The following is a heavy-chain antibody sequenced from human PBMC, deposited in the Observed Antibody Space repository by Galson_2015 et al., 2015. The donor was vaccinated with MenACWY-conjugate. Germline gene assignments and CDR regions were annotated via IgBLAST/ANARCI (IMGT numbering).Heavy chain of an antibody. J-gene: IGHJ4*02. Sequence: SLRLSCGVGGFTFGSSWLSWGRQAAGKGVEWVGNIQQDGREKNYVDSVRGRFTIFRDNAGNSVYLHMDSLRVEDPAVYSCARDTRGHFDYWGQGTLVTFSS. CDR3: ARDTRGHFDY. CDR2: IQQDGREK. CDR1: GFTFGSSW. V-gene: IGHV3-7*03.